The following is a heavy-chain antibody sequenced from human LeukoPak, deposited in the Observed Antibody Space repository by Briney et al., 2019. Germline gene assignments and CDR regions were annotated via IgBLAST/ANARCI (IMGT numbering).Heavy chain of an antibody. Sequence: ASVKVSCKASGGIFSRYAISWVRQAPGQGLEWRGGLGPMFGTPNQAQKFQGRVTITADESTSTAYMQLSSLRSEDTAVYYCATGVGYCTNGVCQRSSYWYFDLWGRGTLVTVSS. CDR2: LGPMFGTP. J-gene: IGHJ2*01. D-gene: IGHD2-8*01. CDR1: GGIFSRYA. V-gene: IGHV1-69*13. CDR3: ATGVGYCTNGVCQRSSYWYFDL.